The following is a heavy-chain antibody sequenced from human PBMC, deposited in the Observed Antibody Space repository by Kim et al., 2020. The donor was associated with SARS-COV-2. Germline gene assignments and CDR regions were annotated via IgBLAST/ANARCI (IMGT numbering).Heavy chain of an antibody. Sequence: DSVKGRFTSSRDNSKNTLYLQMNSLRAEDTAVYYCARDGGFGESIRWFDPWGQGTLVTVSS. CDR3: ARDGGFGESIRWFDP. V-gene: IGHV3-30*01. J-gene: IGHJ5*02. D-gene: IGHD3-10*01.